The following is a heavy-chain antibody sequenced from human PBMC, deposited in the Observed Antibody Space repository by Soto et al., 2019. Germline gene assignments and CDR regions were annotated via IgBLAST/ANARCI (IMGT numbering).Heavy chain of an antibody. Sequence: SCAASGFTCSSYDMSWVRQAPGKGLEWVSTILVGGSTHYPDSVKGRFTISRDNSKNTVFLQMNSLTAGDTAVYYCAKATATGGGAFDICGQGTMVTVS. CDR1: GFTCSSYD. J-gene: IGHJ3*02. CDR2: ILVGGST. CDR3: AKATATGGGAFDI. V-gene: IGHV3-23*01. D-gene: IGHD2-8*02.